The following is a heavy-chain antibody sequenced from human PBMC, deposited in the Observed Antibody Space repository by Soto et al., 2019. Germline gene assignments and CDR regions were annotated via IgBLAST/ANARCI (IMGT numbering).Heavy chain of an antibody. D-gene: IGHD1-1*01. CDR2: ISVHNGYT. CDR1: GYTFSSYG. V-gene: IGHV1-18*01. CDR3: ARLEHNFGPHEY. Sequence: QVQLAQSGAEVKKPGASVTVSCKASGYTFSSYGISWVRQAPGQGLEWVGWISVHNGYTKYATELQGRVTMTTDTSTSTAYMELRSLRSDDSAVYFCARLEHNFGPHEYWGQGTLVTVTS. J-gene: IGHJ4*02.